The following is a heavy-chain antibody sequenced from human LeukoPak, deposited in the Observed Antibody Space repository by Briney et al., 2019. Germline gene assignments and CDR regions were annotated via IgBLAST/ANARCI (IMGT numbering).Heavy chain of an antibody. J-gene: IGHJ4*02. D-gene: IGHD3-22*01. Sequence: PSETLSLTCAVYGGSFSGYYWSWIRQHPGKGLEWIGYIYYSGSTYYNPSLKSRVTISVDTSKNQFSLKLSSVTAADTAVYYCARVGGGTYHYDSSGYWFDYWGQGTLVTVSS. CDR3: ARVGGGTYHYDSSGYWFDY. CDR2: IYYSGST. V-gene: IGHV4-31*11. CDR1: GGSFSGYY.